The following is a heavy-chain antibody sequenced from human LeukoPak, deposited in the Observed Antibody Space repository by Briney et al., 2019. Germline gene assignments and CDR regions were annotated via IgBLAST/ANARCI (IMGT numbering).Heavy chain of an antibody. V-gene: IGHV1-2*06. CDR3: AIPHYSDGD. J-gene: IGHJ4*02. D-gene: IGHD2-15*01. CDR2: IDPNSGDT. CDR1: GYTFSGHY. Sequence: ASVKVSCKASGYTFSGHYILWVRQAPGQGLEWMGRIDPNSGDTNYAQKFQGRVTMTRDASISTTYMELSRLTSDDTAVYYCAIPHYSDGDWGQGALVTVSS.